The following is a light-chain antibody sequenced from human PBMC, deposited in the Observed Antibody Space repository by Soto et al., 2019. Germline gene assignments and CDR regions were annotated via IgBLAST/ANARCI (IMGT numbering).Light chain of an antibody. Sequence: GGGRTINYKTSQSVLYSSNNKNYLAWYQQKPGQPPKLLIYWASTRESGVPDRFSGSGSGTYLTLTTSSLEAEDVDVCYSQLHNSEAPRFGDGTRLEIK. V-gene: IGKV4-1*01. CDR2: WAS. J-gene: IGKJ5*01. CDR1: QSVLYSSNNKNY. CDR3: QLHNSEAPR.